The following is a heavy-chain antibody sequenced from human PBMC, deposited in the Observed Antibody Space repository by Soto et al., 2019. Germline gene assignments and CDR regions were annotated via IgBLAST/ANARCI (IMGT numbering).Heavy chain of an antibody. CDR2: ISSSSGFA. V-gene: IGHV3-11*03. CDR3: ARRGPATYFDY. J-gene: IGHJ4*02. CDR1: GFTFSDYF. D-gene: IGHD2-15*01. Sequence: PGGSLRLSCAASGFTFSDYFMSWIRQAPGKGLEWVSYISSSSGFANYADSVRGRFTISRDNSKNTLYLQMNSLRAEDTAVYYCARRGPATYFDYWGQGNLVTVSS.